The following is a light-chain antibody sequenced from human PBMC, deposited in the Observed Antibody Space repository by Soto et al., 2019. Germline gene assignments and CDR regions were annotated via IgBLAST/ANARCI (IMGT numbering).Light chain of an antibody. CDR2: EVS. V-gene: IGLV2-8*01. Sequence: QSALTQPPSASGSPGQSVTISCTGTSSDVGGYNYVSWYQQHPGKAPKLMIYEVSKRPSGVPDRFSGSKSGNTASLTVSGLHAEDEAYYYCSSYAGSNIVVFGGGTKVTVL. CDR1: SSDVGGYNY. J-gene: IGLJ2*01. CDR3: SSYAGSNIVV.